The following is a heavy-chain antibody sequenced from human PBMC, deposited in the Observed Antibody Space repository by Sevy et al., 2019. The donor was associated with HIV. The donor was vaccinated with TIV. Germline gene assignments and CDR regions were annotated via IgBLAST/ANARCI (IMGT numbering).Heavy chain of an antibody. J-gene: IGHJ4*02. V-gene: IGHV4-31*03. CDR1: GGSISSGGYY. Sequence: SETLSLTCTVSGGSISSGGYYWSWIRQHPGKGLEWIGYIYYSGSTYYNPSLKSRVTISVDTFKNQFSLKLSSVTAADTAVYYCARAPWGYCGGDCYSVRYFDYWGQGTLVTVSS. D-gene: IGHD2-21*02. CDR3: ARAPWGYCGGDCYSVRYFDY. CDR2: IYYSGST.